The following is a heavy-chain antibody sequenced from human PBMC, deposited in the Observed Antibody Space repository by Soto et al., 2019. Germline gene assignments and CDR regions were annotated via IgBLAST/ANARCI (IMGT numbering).Heavy chain of an antibody. Sequence: ASVKVSCKASGYTFTSYAMHWVRQAPGQRLEWMGWINAGNGNTKYSQKFQGRVTITRDTSASTAYMELSSLRSEDTAVYYCAREDVLWFGELSSDWFDPWGQGTLVTVSS. CDR3: AREDVLWFGELSSDWFDP. CDR2: INAGNGNT. CDR1: GYTFTSYA. V-gene: IGHV1-3*01. D-gene: IGHD3-10*01. J-gene: IGHJ5*02.